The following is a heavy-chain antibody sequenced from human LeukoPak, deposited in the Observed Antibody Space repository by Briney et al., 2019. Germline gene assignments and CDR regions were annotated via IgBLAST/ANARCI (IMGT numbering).Heavy chain of an antibody. CDR2: IYYSGST. CDR1: GGSISSSSYY. Sequence: SETLSLTCTVSGGSISSSSYYWGWIRQPPGKGLEWIGSIYYSGSTYYNPSLKSRVTISVDTSKNQFSLKLSSVTAADTAVYYCARGAYSSSWYFPWGQGTWSPSPQ. CDR3: ARGAYSSSWYFP. D-gene: IGHD6-13*01. J-gene: IGHJ4*02. V-gene: IGHV4-39*07.